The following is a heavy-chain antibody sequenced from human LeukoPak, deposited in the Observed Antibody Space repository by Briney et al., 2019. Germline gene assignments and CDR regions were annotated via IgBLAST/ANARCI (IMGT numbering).Heavy chain of an antibody. CDR1: GFTFSIYT. Sequence: GSLRLSCVASGFTFSIYTMSWVRQAPGKGLEWVSSITSSSSSIYSADSVKGRLTISRDNAKNSLYLEMNSLRDEDTAVYYCARDLAWGAYWGQGTLVTVSS. J-gene: IGHJ4*02. CDR3: ARDLAWGAY. D-gene: IGHD4/OR15-4a*01. CDR2: ITSSSSSI. V-gene: IGHV3-21*01.